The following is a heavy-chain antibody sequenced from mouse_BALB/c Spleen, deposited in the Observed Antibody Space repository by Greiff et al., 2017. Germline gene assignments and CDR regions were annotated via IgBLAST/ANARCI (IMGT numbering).Heavy chain of an antibody. D-gene: IGHD3-1*01. J-gene: IGHJ3*01. CDR1: GFNIKDTY. CDR2: IDPANGNT. V-gene: IGHV14-3*02. Sequence: EVQLQQSGAELVKPGASVKLSCTASGFNIKDTYMHWVKQRPEQGLEWIGRIDPANGNTKYDPKFQGKATITADTSSNTAYLQLSSLTSEDTAVYYCARSSRGNWFAYWGQGTLVTVSA. CDR3: ARSSRGNWFAY.